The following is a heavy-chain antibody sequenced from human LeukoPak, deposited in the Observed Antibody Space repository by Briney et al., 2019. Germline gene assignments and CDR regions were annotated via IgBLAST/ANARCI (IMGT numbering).Heavy chain of an antibody. J-gene: IGHJ4*02. Sequence: TGGSLRLSCAASGFTFSNAWMNWVRQAPGKGLEWVGRIKSKTDGGTTDYAAPVKGRFTISRDDSKNTLYLQMNSLKTEDTAVYYCTRDRGSSTLGDYWGQGTLVTVSS. D-gene: IGHD7-27*01. CDR1: GFTFSNAW. V-gene: IGHV3-15*07. CDR3: TRDRGSSTLGDY. CDR2: IKSKTDGGTT.